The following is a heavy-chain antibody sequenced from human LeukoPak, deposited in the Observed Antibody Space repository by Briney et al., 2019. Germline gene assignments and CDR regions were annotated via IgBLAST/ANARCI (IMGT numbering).Heavy chain of an antibody. Sequence: PGGSLRLSCAAAGFTFSSYAMSWVRQARGKGLEWVSVIYSGGSTYYADSVKGRFTISRDNSKSTLYLQMNSLRAQDTAVYYCAKGDYRSSPSCYVLDYWGQGTLVTVSS. J-gene: IGHJ4*02. CDR3: AKGDYRSSPSCYVLDY. D-gene: IGHD2-2*01. V-gene: IGHV3-66*02. CDR1: GFTFSSYA. CDR2: IYSGGST.